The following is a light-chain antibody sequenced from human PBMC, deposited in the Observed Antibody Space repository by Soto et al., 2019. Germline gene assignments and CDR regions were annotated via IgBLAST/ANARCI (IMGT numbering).Light chain of an antibody. CDR2: AAS. V-gene: IGKV1-39*01. Sequence: IQMTQSPSSLSSSVGDRVTITCRASQSISTDLNWYQHKPGKAPKLLIYAASNLQSGVPSRFSGSGSGTDFTLTISSLQPEDFATYYCQQSYGTPYTFGQGTELEIK. CDR3: QQSYGTPYT. J-gene: IGKJ2*01. CDR1: QSISTD.